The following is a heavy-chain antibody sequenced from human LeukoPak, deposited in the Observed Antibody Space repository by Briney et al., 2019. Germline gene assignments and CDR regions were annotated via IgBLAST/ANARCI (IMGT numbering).Heavy chain of an antibody. CDR3: ASDISGYYYFDS. D-gene: IGHD5-12*01. CDR1: GGSIGSSSYY. V-gene: IGHV4-39*07. Sequence: SETLSLTCALSGGSIGSSSYYWAWVRQPPGKGLEWIGSIYHSGSSYYNTSLKSRVTISVDTSKNQFSLKLSSVTAADTAVYYCASDISGYYYFDSWGQGALVTVSS. CDR2: IYHSGSS. J-gene: IGHJ4*02.